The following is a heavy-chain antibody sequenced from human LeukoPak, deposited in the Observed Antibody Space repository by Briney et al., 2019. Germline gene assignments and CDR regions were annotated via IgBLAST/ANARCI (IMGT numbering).Heavy chain of an antibody. J-gene: IGHJ4*02. Sequence: GGSLRLSCAASGFTFGSYAMYWVRQAPGKGLEWVSGIFRSGGSAHYADSVKGRFTISRDNSKNTVYLQMDSLRVEDTAIYYCAKTTTGYSSGRYPAWPIDYWGQGTLVTVSS. CDR2: IFRSGGSA. CDR1: GFTFGSYA. V-gene: IGHV3-23*01. D-gene: IGHD2-15*01. CDR3: AKTTTGYSSGRYPAWPIDY.